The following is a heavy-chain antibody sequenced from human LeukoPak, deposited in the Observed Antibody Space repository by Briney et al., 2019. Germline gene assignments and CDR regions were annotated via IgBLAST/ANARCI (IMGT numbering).Heavy chain of an antibody. J-gene: IGHJ5*02. CDR2: ISAYNGNT. Sequence: SSVKVCCKASGYTFTSYGISWVRQAPGQGLEWMGWISAYNGNTNYAQKLQGRVTMTTDTSTSTAYMELRSLRSDDTAVYYCARAGTNRNQNWFDPWGQGTLVTVSS. CDR3: ARAGTNRNQNWFDP. CDR1: GYTFTSYG. D-gene: IGHD2-8*01. V-gene: IGHV1-18*01.